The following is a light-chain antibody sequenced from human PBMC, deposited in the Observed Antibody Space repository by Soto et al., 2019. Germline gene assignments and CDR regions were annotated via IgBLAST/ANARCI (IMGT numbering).Light chain of an antibody. J-gene: IGLJ2*01. V-gene: IGLV2-18*01. CDR3: SLYTSSAVV. Sequence: QSVLTQPPSVSGSPGQSVTISCTGTSSDVGSYNRVSWYQQPPGTAPKLMIYEVSNRPSGVPDRFSGSKSGNTASLTISGLQAEDEADYYCSLYTSSAVVFGGGPRSPS. CDR2: EVS. CDR1: SSDVGSYNR.